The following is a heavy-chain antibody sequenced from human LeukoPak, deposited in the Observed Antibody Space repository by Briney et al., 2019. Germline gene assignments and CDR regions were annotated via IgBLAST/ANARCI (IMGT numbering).Heavy chain of an antibody. Sequence: ASVKVSCKASGNTFTGYYMHWVRQAPGQGLEWMGWINPNSGGTNYAQKFQGRVTMTRDTSISTAYMELSRLRSDDTAVYYCARVPGTRSRSGDYWGQGTLVTVSS. CDR3: ARVPGTRSRSGDY. V-gene: IGHV1-2*02. D-gene: IGHD1-7*01. J-gene: IGHJ4*02. CDR2: INPNSGGT. CDR1: GNTFTGYY.